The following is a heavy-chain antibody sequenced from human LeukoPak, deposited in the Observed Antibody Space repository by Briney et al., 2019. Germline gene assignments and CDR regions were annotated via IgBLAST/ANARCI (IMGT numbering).Heavy chain of an antibody. CDR3: ASAHCSGSSCYWGAFEF. D-gene: IGHD2-2*01. CDR1: GYTFTSYY. Sequence: ASVKVSCKASGYTFTSYYIQWVRQAPGQGLEWMGIINPSGGNTNYAQKFQGRVTMTTDTSTSTVYMELSSLRSEDTAVYYCASAHCSGSSCYWGAFEFWGQGTMVTVSS. V-gene: IGHV1-46*01. J-gene: IGHJ3*01. CDR2: INPSGGNT.